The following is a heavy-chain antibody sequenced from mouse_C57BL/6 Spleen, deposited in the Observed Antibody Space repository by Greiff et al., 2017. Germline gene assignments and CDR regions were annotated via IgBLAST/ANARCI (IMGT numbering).Heavy chain of an antibody. CDR3: GRSNYY. J-gene: IGHJ3*01. CDR2: IDPNSGGT. D-gene: IGHD1-1*01. Sequence: QVQLKQPGAELVKPGASVKLSCKASGYTFTSYWMHWVKQRPGRGLEWIGRIDPNSGGTKYNEKFKSKATLTVDKPSSTAYLQQSRLTSEDSAVCYCGRSNYYWGQGTLVTVSA. V-gene: IGHV1-72*01. CDR1: GYTFTSYW.